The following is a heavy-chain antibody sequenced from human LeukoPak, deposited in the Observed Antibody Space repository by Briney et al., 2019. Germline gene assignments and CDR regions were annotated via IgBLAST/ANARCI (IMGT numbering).Heavy chain of an antibody. J-gene: IGHJ6*02. D-gene: IGHD2/OR15-2a*01. CDR1: GYTFTNYA. V-gene: IGHV1-3*04. Sequence: ASVKVSCKASGYTFTNYAIHWVRQAPGQCLEWMGWINTDNGNRKYAQKFQGRVTITSDTSANTVNMELTSLRSEDTAVYFCARDKALTTSYGMDVWGQGTTVIVSS. CDR2: INTDNGNR. CDR3: ARDKALTTSYGMDV.